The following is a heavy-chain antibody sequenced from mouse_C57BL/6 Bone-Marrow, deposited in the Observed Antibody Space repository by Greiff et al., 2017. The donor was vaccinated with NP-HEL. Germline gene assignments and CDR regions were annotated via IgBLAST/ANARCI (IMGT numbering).Heavy chain of an antibody. Sequence: DVKLVESGGGLVKPGGSLKLSCAASGFTFSDYGMHWVRQAPEKGLEWVAYISSGSSTIYYADTVKGRFTISRDNAKNTLFLQMTSLRSEDTAMYYCASPNYGSFYYAMDYWGQGTSVTVSS. J-gene: IGHJ4*01. D-gene: IGHD1-1*01. CDR2: ISSGSSTI. CDR3: ASPNYGSFYYAMDY. CDR1: GFTFSDYG. V-gene: IGHV5-17*01.